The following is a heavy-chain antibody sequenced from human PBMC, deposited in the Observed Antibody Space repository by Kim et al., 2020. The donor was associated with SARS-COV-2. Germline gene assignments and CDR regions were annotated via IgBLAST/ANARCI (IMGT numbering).Heavy chain of an antibody. CDR2: ISWNSGSI. J-gene: IGHJ6*02. CDR1: GFTFGDYA. D-gene: IGHD2-21*02. CDR3: AKAGGVVTAGYYYGMDV. V-gene: IGHV3-9*01. Sequence: GGSLRLSCAASGFTFGDYAMHWVRQAPGKGLEWVSGISWNSGSIGYADSVKGRFTISRDNAKNSLYLQMNSLRAEDTALYYCAKAGGVVTAGYYYGMDVWGQGTTVTVSS.